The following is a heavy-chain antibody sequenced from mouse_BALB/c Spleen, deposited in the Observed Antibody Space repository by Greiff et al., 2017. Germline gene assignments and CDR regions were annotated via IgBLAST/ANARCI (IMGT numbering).Heavy chain of an antibody. CDR2: INPYNGDT. Sequence: EVQLQQSGPELVKPGASVKISCKASGYSFTGYFMNWVKQSHGKSLEWIGRINPYNGDTFYNQKFKGKPTLTVDKSSSTAHMELLSLTSEDSAVYYCGRTRYSGSSYEYYFDYWGQGTTLTVSS. V-gene: IGHV1-37*01. CDR3: GRTRYSGSSYEYYFDY. D-gene: IGHD1-1*01. J-gene: IGHJ2*01. CDR1: GYSFTGYF.